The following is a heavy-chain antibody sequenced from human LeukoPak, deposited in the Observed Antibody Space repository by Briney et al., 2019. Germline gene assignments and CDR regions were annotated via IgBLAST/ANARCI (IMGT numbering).Heavy chain of an antibody. Sequence: ASVKVSCKASGYTFTSYDINWVRQATGQGLEWMGWMNPNSGNTGYAQKFQGRVTMTRNTSISTAYMELSSLRSEDTALYYCARGLNKGFGFAPCGQATLVTVSS. CDR1: GYTFTSYD. V-gene: IGHV1-8*01. J-gene: IGHJ5*02. D-gene: IGHD3-3*01. CDR3: ARGLNKGFGFAP. CDR2: MNPNSGNT.